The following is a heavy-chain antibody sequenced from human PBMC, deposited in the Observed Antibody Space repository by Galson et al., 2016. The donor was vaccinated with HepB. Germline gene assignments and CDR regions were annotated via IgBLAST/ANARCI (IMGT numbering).Heavy chain of an antibody. D-gene: IGHD4-11*01. J-gene: IGHJ4*02. V-gene: IGHV3-21*01. Sequence: SLRLSCAASGITFSIYSMIWVRQAPGKGLEWVSFISSSSSSIYYADSVKGRFTVSRDNAQNSLFLQMNRLRAEDTAIYYCASRYSSPFIRGLFDYWGQGTLVTVSS. CDR3: ASRYSSPFIRGLFDY. CDR1: GITFSIYS. CDR2: ISSSSSSI.